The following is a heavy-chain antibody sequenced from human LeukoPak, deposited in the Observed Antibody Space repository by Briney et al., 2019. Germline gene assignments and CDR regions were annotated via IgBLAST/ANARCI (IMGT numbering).Heavy chain of an antibody. CDR3: AGRPLRIEAGGYYFDY. V-gene: IGHV4-34*01. CDR2: IYYSGGT. CDR1: GGSFSGYY. D-gene: IGHD6-13*01. Sequence: PSETLSLTCAVYGGSFSGYYWSWIRQPPGKGLEWIGSIYYSGGTYYNPSLKSRVTISVDTSKNQFSLKLKLSSVTAADTAVYYCAGRPLRIEAGGYYFDYWGQGTLVTVSS. J-gene: IGHJ4*02.